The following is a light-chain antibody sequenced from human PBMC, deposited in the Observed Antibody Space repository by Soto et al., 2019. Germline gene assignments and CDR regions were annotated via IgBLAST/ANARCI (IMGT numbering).Light chain of an antibody. CDR2: AAS. Sequence: DIQMTQSPSSLSASVGDRVTITCRASQGIRNYLAWYQQKPGKVPKLLIYAASTLQSGVPSRFSGSGSGTDFTLTISSLQPEDVATYYCQKYNSAPLTFGPGTKVEIK. V-gene: IGKV1-27*01. CDR1: QGIRNY. J-gene: IGKJ3*01. CDR3: QKYNSAPLT.